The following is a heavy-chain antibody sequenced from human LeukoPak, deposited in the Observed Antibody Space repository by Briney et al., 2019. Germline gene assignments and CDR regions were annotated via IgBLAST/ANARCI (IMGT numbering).Heavy chain of an antibody. Sequence: PGGSLRLSCAASGFTFSSYSMSWVRQAPGKGPEWVSSISSSSYIYYADSVKGRFTISRDNAKNSLYLQMNSLRAEDTAVYYCAGDGYSNNWGQGTLVTVSS. V-gene: IGHV3-21*01. D-gene: IGHD5-24*01. CDR3: AGDGYSNN. CDR1: GFTFSSYS. CDR2: ISSSSYI. J-gene: IGHJ4*02.